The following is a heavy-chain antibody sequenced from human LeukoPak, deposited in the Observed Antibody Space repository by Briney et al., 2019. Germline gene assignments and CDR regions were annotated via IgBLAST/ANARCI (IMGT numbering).Heavy chain of an antibody. D-gene: IGHD3-10*01. J-gene: IGHJ4*02. Sequence: ASVKVSCKASGYAFTSYPLTWVRQAPGQGLQWMGWISAYNGNTNYAQKFQGRVTMTTDTSTSTAYMELRSLRSDDTAVYYCARDSGSGSYPSYYWVQGTLVTVSS. CDR3: ARDSGSGSYPSYY. V-gene: IGHV1-18*04. CDR1: GYAFTSYP. CDR2: ISAYNGNT.